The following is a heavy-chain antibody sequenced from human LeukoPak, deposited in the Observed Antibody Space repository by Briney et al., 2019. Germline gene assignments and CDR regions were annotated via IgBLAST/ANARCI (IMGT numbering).Heavy chain of an antibody. CDR3: ARPYDSSGYYFDY. D-gene: IGHD3-22*01. Sequence: SVKVSCKASGGTFSSYAIGWVRHAPGQGLDWMGRIIPILGIANYAQKFQGRVTITADKSTSTAYVELSSLRYEDTAVYYCARPYDSSGYYFDYWGQGTMVTVSS. CDR2: IIPILGIA. V-gene: IGHV1-69*04. J-gene: IGHJ4*02. CDR1: GGTFSSYA.